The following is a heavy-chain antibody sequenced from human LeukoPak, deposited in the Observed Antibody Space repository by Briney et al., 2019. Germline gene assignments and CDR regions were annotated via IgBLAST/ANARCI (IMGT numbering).Heavy chain of an antibody. V-gene: IGHV3-21*01. CDR1: GFTFSSYS. CDR3: ASLIVGATDY. CDR2: ISSSSSYI. D-gene: IGHD1-26*01. J-gene: IGHJ4*02. Sequence: GGSLRLSCAASGFTFSSYSMNWVRQAPGKGLEWVSSISSSSSYIYYADSVKGRFTISSDNAKNSLYLQMNSLRAEDTAVYYCASLIVGATDYWGQGTLVTVSS.